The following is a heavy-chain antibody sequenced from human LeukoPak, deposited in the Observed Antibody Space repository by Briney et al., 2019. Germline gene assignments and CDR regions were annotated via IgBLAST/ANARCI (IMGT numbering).Heavy chain of an antibody. CDR3: ARSSYYYGADAFNI. CDR2: MSYSGST. CDR1: GDSISDYD. Sequence: SETLSLTCTVSGDSISDYDWSWIRQPPGKGLEWIGYMSYSGSTNYNPSLKSRVTISLDTSKNQFSLKLSSVTAADTAVYYCARSSYYYGADAFNIWGQGTMVTVSS. V-gene: IGHV4-59*01. J-gene: IGHJ3*02. D-gene: IGHD3-10*01.